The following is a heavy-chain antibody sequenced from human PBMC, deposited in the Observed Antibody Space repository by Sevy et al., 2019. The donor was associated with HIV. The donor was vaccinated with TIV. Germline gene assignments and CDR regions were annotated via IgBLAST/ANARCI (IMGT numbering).Heavy chain of an antibody. Sequence: GGSLRLSCAASGFTFSTYGMHWVRQAPGRGLEWVAFMRFDGTIKYHTDSVKGRFTISRDNSKNTLYLQMNSLKTEDTAVYFCAKVLYIVVVPAAIDYYYGMDVWGQGTTVTVSS. J-gene: IGHJ6*02. D-gene: IGHD2-2*01. CDR2: MRFDGTIK. V-gene: IGHV3-30*02. CDR1: GFTFSTYG. CDR3: AKVLYIVVVPAAIDYYYGMDV.